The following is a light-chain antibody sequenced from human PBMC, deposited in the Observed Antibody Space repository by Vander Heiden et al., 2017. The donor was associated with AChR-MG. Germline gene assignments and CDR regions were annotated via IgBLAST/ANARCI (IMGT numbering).Light chain of an antibody. J-gene: IGLJ2*01. Sequence: QSVLTQPPSASGTPGQRVTISSSGSSSNIGSNTVNWYQQLPGTAPNLLIYGNNQRPSGVPDRFSGSKSGTSASLAISGLQSEDEADYYCAAWDDSLYVVFGGGTKLTVL. V-gene: IGLV1-44*01. CDR2: GNN. CDR3: AAWDDSLYVV. CDR1: SSNIGSNT.